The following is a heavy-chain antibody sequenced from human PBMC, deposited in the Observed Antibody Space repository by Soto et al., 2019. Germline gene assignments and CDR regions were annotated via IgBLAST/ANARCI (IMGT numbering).Heavy chain of an antibody. CDR1: GASIRSSHW. CDR3: AGTCPNIAAHSDL. CDR2: IYHGANT. J-gene: IGHJ5*02. D-gene: IGHD6-13*01. Sequence: QVQLQESGPGLVKPSETLSLTCSVSGASIRSSHWWSWVRQPPGKGLEWIGEIYHGANTNYKPSLKRRVSIFVDESKHQFSLHLNSLTAADSAVYYCAGTCPNIAAHSDLWGQGTLVTVSS. V-gene: IGHV4-4*02.